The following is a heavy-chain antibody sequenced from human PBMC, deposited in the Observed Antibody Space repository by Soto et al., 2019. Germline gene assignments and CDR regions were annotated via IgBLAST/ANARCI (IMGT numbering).Heavy chain of an antibody. CDR2: ISYDGSNK. Sequence: HPGGSLGLSCAASGFSFSNYVMHWVRQAPGKGLEWVAVISYDGSNKYYADSVKGRFTISRDNSKNTLYLQMNSLRAEDTAVYYCARDDRINYYDSSGYPAHWGQGTLVTVSS. V-gene: IGHV3-30-3*01. CDR3: ARDDRINYYDSSGYPAH. D-gene: IGHD3-22*01. J-gene: IGHJ4*02. CDR1: GFSFSNYV.